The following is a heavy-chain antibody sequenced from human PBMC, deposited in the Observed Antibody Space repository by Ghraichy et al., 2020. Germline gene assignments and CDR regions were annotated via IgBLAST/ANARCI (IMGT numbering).Heavy chain of an antibody. CDR3: ARVHCGGGDCYHSFDY. CDR2: TYYRSKWYY. V-gene: IGHV6-1*01. D-gene: IGHD2-21*02. Sequence: SETLSLTCAISGDSVSSNSATWNWIRQSPSRGLEWLGRTYYRSKWYYDYPVSVQSRLTINPDTSKNQFSLQLNSVTPEDTAVYYCARVHCGGGDCYHSFDYWGQGALVTVSS. J-gene: IGHJ4*02. CDR1: GDSVSSNSAT.